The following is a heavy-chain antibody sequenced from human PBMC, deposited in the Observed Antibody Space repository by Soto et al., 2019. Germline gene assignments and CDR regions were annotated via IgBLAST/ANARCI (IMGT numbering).Heavy chain of an antibody. CDR1: GGSFSGYY. V-gene: IGHV4-34*01. J-gene: IGHJ4*02. CDR3: ARGRIAAADY. D-gene: IGHD6-13*01. Sequence: LSLTCAVYGGSFSGYYWSWIRQPPGKGLEWIGEINHSGSTNYNPSLKSRVTISVDMSKNQFSLKLSSVTAADTAVYYCARGRIAAADYWGQGTLVTVSS. CDR2: INHSGST.